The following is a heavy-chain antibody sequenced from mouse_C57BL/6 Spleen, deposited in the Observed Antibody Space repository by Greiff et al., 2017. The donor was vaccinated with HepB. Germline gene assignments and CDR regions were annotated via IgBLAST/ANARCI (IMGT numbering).Heavy chain of an antibody. CDR3: ARGGFYYGNY. Sequence: VQLQQPGAELVRPGSSVKLSCKASGYTFTSYWMHWVKQRPIQGLEWIGNIDPSDSETHYNQKFKDKATLTVDKSSSTAYMQLSSLTSEDSAVYYCARGGFYYGNYWGQGTTLTVSS. CDR2: IDPSDSET. J-gene: IGHJ2*01. V-gene: IGHV1-52*01. CDR1: GYTFTSYW. D-gene: IGHD2-1*01.